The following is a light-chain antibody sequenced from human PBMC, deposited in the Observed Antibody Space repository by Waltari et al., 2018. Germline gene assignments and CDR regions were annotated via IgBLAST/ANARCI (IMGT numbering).Light chain of an antibody. CDR2: DVS. CDR3: SSYTTSSTLV. CDR1: SSDVGPYNS. J-gene: IGLJ2*01. Sequence: QSALTQPASVSGSPGQSITVPCTGTSSDVGPYNSVPWYQQHPGKAPNLMIYDVSNRPSGVSNRFSGSKSGNTASLTISGLQAEDEADYYCSSYTTSSTLVFGGGTKLTVL. V-gene: IGLV2-14*01.